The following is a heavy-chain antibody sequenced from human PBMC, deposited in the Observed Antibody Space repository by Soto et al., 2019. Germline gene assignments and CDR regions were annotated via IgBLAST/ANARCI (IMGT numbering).Heavy chain of an antibody. CDR2: ISYDGKVQ. CDR1: GFTFSSYG. CDR3: AKETSPKRSTSLDS. Sequence: QVQLVESGGGVVQPGRSLRLSCAASGFTFSSYGMHWVRQAPDKGLEWVAVISYDGKVQYYADSVKGRFTISRDNPKNTLYLQMNSLRAADTAVYYCAKETSPKRSTSLDSWGQGALVTVSS. V-gene: IGHV3-30*18. J-gene: IGHJ4*02. D-gene: IGHD2-2*01.